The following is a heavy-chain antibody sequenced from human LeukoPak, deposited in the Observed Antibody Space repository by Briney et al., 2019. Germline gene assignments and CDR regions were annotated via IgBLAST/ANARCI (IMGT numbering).Heavy chain of an antibody. V-gene: IGHV3-23*01. Sequence: GGSLRLSCVASEFTFSNYAMNWVRQAPGXGLEWVSTISSGGGDTYIADSVKGRFTISRDNSKYTLYLQMNRLRADDTAVYYCAKAEGATLYYYGVDVWGQGTVVTVSS. CDR2: ISSGGGDT. CDR1: EFTFSNYA. J-gene: IGHJ6*02. CDR3: AKAEGATLYYYGVDV.